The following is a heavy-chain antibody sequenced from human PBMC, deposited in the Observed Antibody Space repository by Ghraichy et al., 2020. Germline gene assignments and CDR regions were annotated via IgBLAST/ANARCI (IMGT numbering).Heavy chain of an antibody. J-gene: IGHJ6*02. D-gene: IGHD5-18*01. Sequence: ASVKVSCKASGYTFTSYGISWVRQAPGQGLEWMGWISAYNGNTNYAQKLQGRVTMTTDTSTSTAYMELRSLRSDDTAVYYCARVPPGYSYGLRRLGGMDVWGQGTTVTVSS. CDR3: ARVPPGYSYGLRRLGGMDV. CDR1: GYTFTSYG. V-gene: IGHV1-18*01. CDR2: ISAYNGNT.